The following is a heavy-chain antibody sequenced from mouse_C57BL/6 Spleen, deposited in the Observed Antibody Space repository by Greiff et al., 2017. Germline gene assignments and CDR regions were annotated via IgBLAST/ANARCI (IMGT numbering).Heavy chain of an antibody. J-gene: IGHJ4*01. CDR3: AREGAYYSNPLAMDY. CDR1: GFTFSDYY. V-gene: IGHV5-16*01. Sequence: EVKLVESEGGLVQPGSSMKLSCTASGFTFSDYYMAWVRQVPEKGLEWVANINYDGSSTYYLDSLKSRFIISRDNAKNILYLQMSSLKSEDTATYYCAREGAYYSNPLAMDYWGQGTSVTVSS. D-gene: IGHD2-5*01. CDR2: INYDGSST.